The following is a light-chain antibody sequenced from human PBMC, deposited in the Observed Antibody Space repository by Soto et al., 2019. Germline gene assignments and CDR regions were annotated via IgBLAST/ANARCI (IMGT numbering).Light chain of an antibody. Sequence: QSLRSQPASACGSPGQSVTISCTGTSSDVGGYNYVSWYQQHPGKAPKLMIYEVSERPSGVPDRFSGYKYSNTASLTVSGLQAEDEADYYGSSYAGSNNFVFGTGTKVTVL. J-gene: IGLJ1*01. CDR1: SSDVGGYNY. CDR3: SSYAGSNNFV. CDR2: EVS. V-gene: IGLV2-8*01.